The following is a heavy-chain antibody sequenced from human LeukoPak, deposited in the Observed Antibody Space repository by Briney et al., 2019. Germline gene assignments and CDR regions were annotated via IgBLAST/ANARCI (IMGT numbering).Heavy chain of an antibody. Sequence: GGSLRLSCAASGFTFSSYSMNWVRQAPGKGLEWVSSISSSSSYIYYADSVKGRFTISRDNAKNSLYLQMNSLRAEDTAVYYCARVFSGDYSRTITYYYYYMDVWGKGTTVTVSS. CDR3: ARVFSGDYSRTITYYYYYMDV. V-gene: IGHV3-21*01. D-gene: IGHD4-17*01. CDR2: ISSSSSYI. CDR1: GFTFSSYS. J-gene: IGHJ6*03.